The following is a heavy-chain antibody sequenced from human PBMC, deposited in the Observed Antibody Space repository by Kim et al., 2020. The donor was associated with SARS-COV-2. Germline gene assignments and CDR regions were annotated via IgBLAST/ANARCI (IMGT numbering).Heavy chain of an antibody. J-gene: IGHJ6*03. CDR2: IYYSGST. D-gene: IGHD6-13*01. Sequence: SETLSLTCTVSGGSISSYYWSWIRQPPGKGLEWIGYIYYSGSTNYNPSLKSRVTISVDTSKNQFSLKLSSVTAADTAVYYCARVEYSSSWSNYYYYMDVWGKGTTVTVSS. CDR1: GGSISSYY. V-gene: IGHV4-59*01. CDR3: ARVEYSSSWSNYYYYMDV.